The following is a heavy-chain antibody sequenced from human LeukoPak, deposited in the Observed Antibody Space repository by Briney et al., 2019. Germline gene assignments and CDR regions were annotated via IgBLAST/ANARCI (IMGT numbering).Heavy chain of an antibody. CDR1: GFALRSYG. CDR3: AKFGSGWYHVDS. V-gene: IGHV3-30*02. J-gene: IGHJ4*02. Sequence: GGSLRLSCAVSGFALRSYGMHWVRQAPSKGLEWVAYIWSDGSNPNYADSVKGRFTISRDTSNNTLYLQMDSLRGDDTAVYFCAKFGSGWYHVDSWGQGALVSVSS. D-gene: IGHD6-19*01. CDR2: IWSDGSNP.